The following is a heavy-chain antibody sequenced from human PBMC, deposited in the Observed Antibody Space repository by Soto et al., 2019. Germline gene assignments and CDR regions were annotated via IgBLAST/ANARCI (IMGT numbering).Heavy chain of an antibody. D-gene: IGHD3-22*01. CDR1: GGSFSAYY. CDR2: INHSGGT. V-gene: IGHV4-34*01. J-gene: IGHJ4*02. CDR3: ARGSVDTVASSGFYEY. Sequence: PSETLSLTCAVYGGSFSAYYWSWIRQPPGKGLEWIGEINHSGGTSYNPSLKSRVTISVDTSKSQFSLKLTSVTAADRAVYYCARGSVDTVASSGFYEYWAQGTTATVS.